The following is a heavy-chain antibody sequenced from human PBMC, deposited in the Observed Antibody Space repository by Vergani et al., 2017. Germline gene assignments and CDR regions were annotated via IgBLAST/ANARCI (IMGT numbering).Heavy chain of an antibody. CDR2: IWYDGSNK. D-gene: IGHD4-23*01. CDR3: ARDSYGGNSFGYFDY. V-gene: IGHV3-33*01. Sequence: QVQLVESGGGVVQPGRSLRLSCAASGFTFSSYGMHWVRQAPGKGLEWGAVIWYDGSNKYYADYVKGRFTISRDNTKSTLYLQMNSLRAEDTAVYYCARDSYGGNSFGYFDYWGQGTLVTVSS. CDR1: GFTFSSYG. J-gene: IGHJ4*02.